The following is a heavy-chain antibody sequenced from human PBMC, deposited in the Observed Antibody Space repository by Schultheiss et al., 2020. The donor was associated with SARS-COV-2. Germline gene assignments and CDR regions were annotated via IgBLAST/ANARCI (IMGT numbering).Heavy chain of an antibody. Sequence: SETLSLTCTVSGGSISSYYWSWIRQPPGKGLEWIGEIYHSGSTNYNPSLKSRVTISVDTSKNQFSLKLSSVTAADTAVYYCASLHYGDYVDYWGQGTLVTVSS. CDR2: IYHSGST. CDR1: GGSISSYY. CDR3: ASLHYGDYVDY. V-gene: IGHV4-59*12. J-gene: IGHJ4*02. D-gene: IGHD4-17*01.